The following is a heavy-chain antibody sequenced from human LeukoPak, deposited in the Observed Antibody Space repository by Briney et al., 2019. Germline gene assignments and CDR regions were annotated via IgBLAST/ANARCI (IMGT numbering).Heavy chain of an antibody. CDR1: GFTFSSYA. J-gene: IGHJ5*02. CDR2: ISGSGGST. D-gene: IGHD3/OR15-3a*01. CDR3: AKGTGINHFHWFVP. Sequence: PGGSLRLSCAASGFTFSSYAMNWVRQAPGKGLEWVSGISGSGGSTYYADSVKGRFTISRDNSKNTLSLQMNSLRADDTALYYCAKGTGINHFHWFVPWGQGPLVTVSS. V-gene: IGHV3-23*01.